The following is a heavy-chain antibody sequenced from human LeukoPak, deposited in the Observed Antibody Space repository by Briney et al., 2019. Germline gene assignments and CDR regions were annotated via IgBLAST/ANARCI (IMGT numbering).Heavy chain of an antibody. Sequence: TGKSLRLSCAASGFTFSNYGMHWVRQAPGKGLEWVAFIQYDGSEKDYIDSVKGRLTISRDNFKNTSYLQMSDLRPEDTAVYYCAKGYSYGPDYWGQGTLVTVSS. V-gene: IGHV3-30*02. CDR2: IQYDGSEK. D-gene: IGHD5-18*01. CDR1: GFTFSNYG. J-gene: IGHJ4*02. CDR3: AKGYSYGPDY.